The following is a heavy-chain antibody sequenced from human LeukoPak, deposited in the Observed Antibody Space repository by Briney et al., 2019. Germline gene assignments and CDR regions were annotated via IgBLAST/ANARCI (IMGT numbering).Heavy chain of an antibody. CDR2: INPNSGGT. CDR1: GYTFTGYY. Sequence: GASVKVSCKASGYTFTGYYMHWVRQAPGHGLEWMGWINPNSGGTNYAQKFQGRVTMTRDTSISTAYMELSRLRSDDTAVYYCARDRGIVVVPAGNWFDPWGQGTLVTVSS. V-gene: IGHV1-2*02. D-gene: IGHD2-2*01. J-gene: IGHJ5*02. CDR3: ARDRGIVVVPAGNWFDP.